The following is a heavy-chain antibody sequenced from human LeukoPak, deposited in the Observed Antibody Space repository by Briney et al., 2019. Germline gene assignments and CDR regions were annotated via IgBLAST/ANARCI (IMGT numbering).Heavy chain of an antibody. Sequence: PGGSLRLSCAASGFTFSDYYVSWIRQAPGKGLEWVSYISSSGTTIYYADSVKGRFTISRDNAKNSLYLQMNSLRAEDTAVYYCARPNGHTYGHQFYFDYWGQGTLVTVSS. CDR3: ARPNGHTYGHQFYFDY. CDR2: ISSSGTTI. CDR1: GFTFSDYY. D-gene: IGHD5-18*01. J-gene: IGHJ4*02. V-gene: IGHV3-11*01.